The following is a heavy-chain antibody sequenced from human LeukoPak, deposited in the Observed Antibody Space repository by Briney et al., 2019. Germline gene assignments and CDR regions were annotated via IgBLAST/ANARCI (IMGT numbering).Heavy chain of an antibody. CDR3: ARRAATDYFDY. V-gene: IGHV1-46*01. Sequence: ASVKVSCKASGYTFTSYYIHWVRQAPGQGLEWMGIINPSGGSTSYAQKFQDRVTMTRDTSTSTVYMELSSLRSEDTAVYYCARRAATDYFDYWGQGTLVTVSS. CDR1: GYTFTSYY. D-gene: IGHD2-15*01. CDR2: INPSGGST. J-gene: IGHJ4*02.